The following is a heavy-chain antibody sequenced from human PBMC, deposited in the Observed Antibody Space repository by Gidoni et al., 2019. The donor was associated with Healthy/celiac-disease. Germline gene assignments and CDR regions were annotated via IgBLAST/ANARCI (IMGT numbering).Heavy chain of an antibody. CDR1: GFTFSSYS. Sequence: EVQLVESGGGLVKPGGSLRLSCAASGFTFSSYSMNWVRQAPGKGLEWVSSISSSSSYIYYADSVKGRFTISRDNAKNSLYLQMNSLRAEDTAVYYCARASGYGDYLFDYWGQGTLVTVSS. V-gene: IGHV3-21*01. CDR3: ARASGYGDYLFDY. CDR2: ISSSSSYI. J-gene: IGHJ4*02. D-gene: IGHD4-17*01.